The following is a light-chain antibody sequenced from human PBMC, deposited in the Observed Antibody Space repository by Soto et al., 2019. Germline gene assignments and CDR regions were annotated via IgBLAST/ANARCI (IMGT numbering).Light chain of an antibody. CDR1: SSDVGGYNL. Sequence: QSALTQPASVSGSPGQSITISCTGTSSDVGGYNLVSWYQQHPGEAPKLMIYEVTNRPSGVSNRFSGPKSGNTASLTISGLQAEDEADYYCSSYIPRITDWAFGGGTKLTVL. V-gene: IGLV2-14*03. J-gene: IGLJ3*02. CDR2: EVT. CDR3: SSYIPRITDWA.